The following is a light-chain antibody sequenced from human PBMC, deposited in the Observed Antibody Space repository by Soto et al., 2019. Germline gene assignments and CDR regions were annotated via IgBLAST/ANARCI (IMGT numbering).Light chain of an antibody. V-gene: IGKV3-11*01. CDR1: QSVSSY. J-gene: IGKJ4*01. CDR2: DAY. CDR3: QQRSNWLLT. Sequence: EIVLTQSPATLSLSPGERATLSCRASQSVSSYLAWYKQKPGQAPRLLIYDAYNRATGIPARFSGSESGTDFTLTISSLEPEDFAVYYCQQRSNWLLTFGGGTKVDIK.